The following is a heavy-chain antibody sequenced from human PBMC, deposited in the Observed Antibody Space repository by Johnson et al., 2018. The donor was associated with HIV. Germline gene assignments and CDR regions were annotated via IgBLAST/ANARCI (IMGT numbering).Heavy chain of an antibody. CDR1: GFTVSSNY. CDR3: VRVPVVIGRVRKAFDI. V-gene: IGHV3-74*02. Sequence: VQLVESGGGLVQPGGSLRLSCAASGFTVSSNYMRWVRQAPGKVLEWVSRIDGDGSSITYADSVKGLFTISRDNAKNILYLQMNSLRADDPAVYYCVRVPVVIGRVRKAFDIWGQGTMVTVSS. J-gene: IGHJ3*02. D-gene: IGHD2-21*01. CDR2: IDGDGSSI.